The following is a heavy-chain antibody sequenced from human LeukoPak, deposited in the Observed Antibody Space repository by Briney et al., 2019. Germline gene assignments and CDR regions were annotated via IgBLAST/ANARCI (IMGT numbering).Heavy chain of an antibody. CDR1: GCTFTGYY. Sequence: ASVTVSCKASGCTFTGYYMHWVRQAPGQGLEWMGWINPNSGGTNYAQKFPGRVTMTRDTSISTAYMELSRLRPDDTAVYYCAREAYYGSSGNDYWGQGTLVTVSS. CDR3: AREAYYGSSGNDY. V-gene: IGHV1-2*02. CDR2: INPNSGGT. D-gene: IGHD3-22*01. J-gene: IGHJ4*02.